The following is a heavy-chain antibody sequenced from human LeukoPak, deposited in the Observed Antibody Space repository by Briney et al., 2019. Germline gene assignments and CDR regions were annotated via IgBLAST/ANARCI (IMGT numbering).Heavy chain of an antibody. CDR1: GFTFSSYG. V-gene: IGHV3-30*02. D-gene: IGHD3-22*01. Sequence: GGSLRLSCAASGFTFSSYGMHWVRQAPGKGLEWVAFIRYDGSNKYYADSVKGRFTISRDNSKNTLYLQINSLRAEDTAVYYCAKDYTPEIVVADYFDYWGQGTLVTVSS. CDR3: AKDYTPEIVVADYFDY. J-gene: IGHJ4*02. CDR2: IRYDGSNK.